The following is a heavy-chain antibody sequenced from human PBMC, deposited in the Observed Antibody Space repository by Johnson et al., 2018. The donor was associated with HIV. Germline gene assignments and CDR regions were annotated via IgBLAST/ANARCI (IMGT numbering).Heavy chain of an antibody. V-gene: IGHV3-53*01. CDR2: IYSGGST. J-gene: IGHJ3*02. D-gene: IGHD2-15*01. Sequence: VQLVESGGGLIQPGGSLRLSCAASGFTVSSNYMSWVRQAPGKGLAWVSVIYSGGSTYYADSVKGRFTISRDNSKNTLFLQMNSLRAEDPAVYYCARDPGIGPSFDAFDIWGQGTMVTVSS. CDR1: GFTVSSNY. CDR3: ARDPGIGPSFDAFDI.